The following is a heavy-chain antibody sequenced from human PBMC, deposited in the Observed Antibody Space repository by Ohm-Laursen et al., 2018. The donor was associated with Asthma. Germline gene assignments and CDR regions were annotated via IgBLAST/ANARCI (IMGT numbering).Heavy chain of an antibody. CDR3: ADSDYGIY. J-gene: IGHJ4*02. Sequence: SLRLSCAASGFTFSTYAMGWVRQAPGKGLEWVAVISYDGSNKYYADSVKGRFTISRDNSKNTLYLQMNSLRAEDTAVYYCADSDYGIYWGQGTLVTVSS. CDR1: GFTFSTYA. V-gene: IGHV3-30*03. D-gene: IGHD4-17*01. CDR2: ISYDGSNK.